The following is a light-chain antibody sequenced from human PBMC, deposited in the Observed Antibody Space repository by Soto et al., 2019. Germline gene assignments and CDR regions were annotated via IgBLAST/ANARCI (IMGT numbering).Light chain of an antibody. CDR3: QSCDSSHVV. V-gene: IGLV1-40*01. CDR2: GNS. CDR1: SSNIGAGYD. J-gene: IGLJ2*01. Sequence: QAVVTQPPSVSGAPGQRVTISCTGSSSNIGAGYDVHWYQQLPGTAPKLLIYGNSNRPSGVPDRFSGSKSGTSASLAITGLQAEDEADYYCQSCDSSHVVFGGGTKLTVL.